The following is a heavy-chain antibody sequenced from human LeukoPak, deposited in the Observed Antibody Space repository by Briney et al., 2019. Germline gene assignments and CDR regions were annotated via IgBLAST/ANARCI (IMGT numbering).Heavy chain of an antibody. Sequence: GGSLRLSRAASVFTFSGSAMHSVRPASGKGLEWVGRIRSKANSYATAYAASVKGRFTISRDDSKNTAYLQMNSLKTEDTAVYYCTRRVMDVWGKGTTVTVSS. CDR2: IRSKANSYAT. CDR1: VFTFSGSA. V-gene: IGHV3-73*01. J-gene: IGHJ6*03. CDR3: TRRVMDV.